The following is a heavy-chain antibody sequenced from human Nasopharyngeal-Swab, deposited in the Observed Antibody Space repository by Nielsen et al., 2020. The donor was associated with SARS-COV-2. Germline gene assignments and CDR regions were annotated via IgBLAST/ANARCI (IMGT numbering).Heavy chain of an antibody. CDR1: GFPFSNAW. D-gene: IGHD3-22*01. J-gene: IGHJ4*02. V-gene: IGHV3-15*01. CDR3: TTESFYDSSGSDY. Sequence: LSLTCAASGFPFSNAWMSWVRQAPGKGLEWVGRIKSKTDGGTTDYAAPVKGRFTISRDDSKNTLYLQMNSLKTEDTALYYCTTESFYDSSGSDYWGQGTLVTVSS. CDR2: IKSKTDGGTT.